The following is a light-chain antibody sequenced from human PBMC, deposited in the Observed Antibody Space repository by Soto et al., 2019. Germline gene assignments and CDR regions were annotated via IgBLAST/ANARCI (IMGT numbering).Light chain of an antibody. CDR3: QQYYSSWT. J-gene: IGKJ1*01. Sequence: DIQMTQSPSSLSSSLGDSVTITCRASQSVGYWLAWYQQKPGKAPTFLVYDASNLHSGVQARFSGSGSGSEFTLTIRSLQPDDFGTYYCQQYYSSWTCGQGTKVDIK. V-gene: IGKV1-5*01. CDR1: QSVGYW. CDR2: DAS.